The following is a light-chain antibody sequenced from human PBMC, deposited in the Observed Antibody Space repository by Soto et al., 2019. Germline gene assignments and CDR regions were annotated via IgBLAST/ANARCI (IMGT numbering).Light chain of an antibody. CDR1: QSISKW. V-gene: IGKV1-5*01. Sequence: DIQMTQSPSTLSASVGDGVTITCRASQSISKWLAWHQQKPGRAPKLLIYDASSLGSGVPSRFSGSGSGTEFTLTISSLQPDDFATYFCQQYYSYSGTFGQGTKVEIK. CDR3: QQYYSYSGT. CDR2: DAS. J-gene: IGKJ1*01.